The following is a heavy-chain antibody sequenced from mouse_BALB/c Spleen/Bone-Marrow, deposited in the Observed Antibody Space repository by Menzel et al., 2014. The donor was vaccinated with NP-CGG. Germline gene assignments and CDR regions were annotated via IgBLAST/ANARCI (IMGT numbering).Heavy chain of an antibody. CDR3: ARSGSSSGYFDY. D-gene: IGHD1-1*01. J-gene: IGHJ2*01. CDR1: GFTFSSFA. Sequence: EVHLVESGGGLVQPGGSRKLSCAASGFTFSSFAMHWVRQAPEKGLEWVAYISSGSSTIYYADTVMGRFTISRVNPKNTLFLRMTSLRSEDTAMYYCARSGSSSGYFDYWGQGTTLTVSS. V-gene: IGHV5-17*02. CDR2: ISSGSSTI.